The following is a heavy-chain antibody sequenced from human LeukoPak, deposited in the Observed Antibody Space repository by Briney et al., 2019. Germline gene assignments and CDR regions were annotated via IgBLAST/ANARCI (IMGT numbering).Heavy chain of an antibody. CDR2: ISGSGGST. CDR3: ARGYDSSGYYTEFGF. CDR1: GGSISSYY. V-gene: IGHV3-23*01. Sequence: ETLSLTCTVSGGSISSYYWSWIRQPPGKGLEWVSAISGSGGSTFYADSVKGRFTISRDNSKNTLYLQMSTLRVEDTAVYYCARGYDSSGYYTEFGFWGQGTLVTVSS. J-gene: IGHJ4*02. D-gene: IGHD3-22*01.